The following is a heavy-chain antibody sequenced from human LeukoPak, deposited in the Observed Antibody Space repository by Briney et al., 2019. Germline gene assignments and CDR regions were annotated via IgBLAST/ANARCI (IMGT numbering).Heavy chain of an antibody. CDR2: VSGSGDYT. V-gene: IGHV3-23*01. D-gene: IGHD5-24*01. Sequence: GGSLRLSCAASGFTFTSYGMNWVRQAPGMGLQWVSLVSGSGDYTYYADSVKGRFTISRDNSRNTLYLQMNSLRAEDTAVYYCAKDLVRDGYNYKYFDYWGQGTLVTVSS. CDR3: AKDLVRDGYNYKYFDY. CDR1: GFTFTSYG. J-gene: IGHJ4*02.